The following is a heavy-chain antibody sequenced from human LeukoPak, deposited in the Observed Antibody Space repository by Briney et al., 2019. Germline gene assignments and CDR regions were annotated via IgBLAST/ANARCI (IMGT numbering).Heavy chain of an antibody. V-gene: IGHV3-30-3*01. Sequence: GGSLRLSCAASGFTFSSYAMHWVRQAPGEGLEWVAVISYDGSNKYYADSVKGRFTISRDNSKNTLYLQMNSLRAEDTAVYYCARGSVSNYYYYYGMDVWGQGTTVTVSS. CDR3: ARGSVSNYYYYYGMDV. J-gene: IGHJ6*02. CDR2: ISYDGSNK. CDR1: GFTFSSYA.